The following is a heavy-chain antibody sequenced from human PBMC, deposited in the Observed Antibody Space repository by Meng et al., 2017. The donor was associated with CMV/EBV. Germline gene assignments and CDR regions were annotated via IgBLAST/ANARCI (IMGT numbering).Heavy chain of an antibody. CDR3: ARVGIGESIAARPILLSFDY. J-gene: IGHJ4*02. Sequence: SVKVSCKASGGTFSSYAISWVRQAPGQGLEWMGGIIPIFGTANYAQKFQGRVTITTDESTSTAYMELSSLRSEETAVYYCARVGIGESIAARPILLSFDYWGQGTLVTVSS. V-gene: IGHV1-69*05. CDR2: IIPIFGTA. D-gene: IGHD6-6*01. CDR1: GGTFSSYA.